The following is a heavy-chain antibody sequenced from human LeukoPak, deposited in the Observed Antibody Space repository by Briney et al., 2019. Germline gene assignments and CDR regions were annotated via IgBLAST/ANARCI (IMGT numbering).Heavy chain of an antibody. CDR3: ARNSASMGAFDI. J-gene: IGHJ3*02. V-gene: IGHV3-66*01. Sequence: PGGSLRLSCAASGLTVSSNYMSWVRQAPGKGLEWVSVIYGGGTTYYADSVKGRFTISRDNSKNTLYLQMNGLRVEDTAFYYCARNSASMGAFDIWGQGTMVTVSS. D-gene: IGHD2-21*01. CDR1: GLTVSSNY. CDR2: IYGGGTT.